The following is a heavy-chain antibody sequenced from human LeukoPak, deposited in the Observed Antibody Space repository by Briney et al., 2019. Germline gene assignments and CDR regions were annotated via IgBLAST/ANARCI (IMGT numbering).Heavy chain of an antibody. CDR1: DGSFSGYY. J-gene: IGHJ6*02. Sequence: SETLSLTCAVYDGSFSGYYWSWLRQPPGKGLEWIGSIYYSGSTYYNPSLKSRVTISVDTSKNQFSLKLSSVTAADTAVYYCARGVNDHSPYYYYYYGMDVWGQGTTVTVSS. CDR2: IYYSGST. V-gene: IGHV4-34*01. D-gene: IGHD1-1*01. CDR3: ARGVNDHSPYYYYYYGMDV.